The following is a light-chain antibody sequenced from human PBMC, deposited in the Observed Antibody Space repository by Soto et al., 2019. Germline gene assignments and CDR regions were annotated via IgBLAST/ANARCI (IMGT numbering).Light chain of an antibody. V-gene: IGKV3-20*01. J-gene: IGKJ2*01. Sequence: EVVLTQSPGTLSLSPGERAALSCRASQSVRSTYLAWYHQKPGQATRLLIYGASSRATGIPDRFSGSGSGTDFTLTISRLEPEDFAVYYCQLYGSPPLYTFGQGTKLEI. CDR1: QSVRSTY. CDR3: QLYGSPPLYT. CDR2: GAS.